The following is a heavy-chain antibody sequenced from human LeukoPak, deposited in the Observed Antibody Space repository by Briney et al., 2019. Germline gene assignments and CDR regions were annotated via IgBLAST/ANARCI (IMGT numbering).Heavy chain of an antibody. CDR1: GFTFNSYA. V-gene: IGHV3-30*18. Sequence: TGGSLRLSCAASGFTFNSYAMHWVRQVPGEGLEWVAVISNDGYNKYYTDSVKGRFTISRDNSKNTLYLQMNSLRAEDTAVYYCAKGDDSGGHYHGFFDYWGQGTLVTVSS. CDR3: AKGDDSGGHYHGFFDY. D-gene: IGHD3-22*01. J-gene: IGHJ4*02. CDR2: ISNDGYNK.